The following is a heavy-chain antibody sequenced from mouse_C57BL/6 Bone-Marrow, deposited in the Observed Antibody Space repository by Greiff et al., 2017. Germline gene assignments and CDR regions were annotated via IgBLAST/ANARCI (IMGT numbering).Heavy chain of an antibody. V-gene: IGHV1-42*01. CDR1: GYSFTGYY. Sequence: EVQLQQSGPELVMPGASVKISCKASGYSFTGYYMNWVKQSPGKSLEWIGEINPSNGGTTYNQKFKAKATLTVDKSSSTAYMQLNSLTSEDSAVYYCANLDYWGQGTTLTVSS. CDR3: ANLDY. CDR2: INPSNGGT. J-gene: IGHJ2*01.